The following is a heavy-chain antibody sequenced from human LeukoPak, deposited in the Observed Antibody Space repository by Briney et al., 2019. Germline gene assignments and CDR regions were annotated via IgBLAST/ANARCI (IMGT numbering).Heavy chain of an antibody. J-gene: IGHJ4*02. CDR2: IYYSGST. V-gene: IGHV4-39*07. CDR3: ARAVYYFDY. Sequence: AETLSLTCNVSGGSISSSSYYWGWLRQPPGKGLEWIGSIYYSGSTYYNPSLKSRVTISVDTSKNQFSLKLSSVTAADTAVYYCARAVYYFDYWGQGTLVTVSS. CDR1: GGSISSSSYY.